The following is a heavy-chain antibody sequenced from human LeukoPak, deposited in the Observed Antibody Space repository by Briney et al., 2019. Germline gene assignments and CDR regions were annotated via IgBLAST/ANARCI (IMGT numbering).Heavy chain of an antibody. CDR3: ARENNSGSYVWFDP. J-gene: IGHJ5*02. Sequence: PGGSLRLSCAASGFTVSDTYMNWVRQAPGKGLEWVSVIYSGGSTDYADSVKGRFTISRDNSKNTLFLQMNSLRAEDTAVYYCARENNSGSYVWFDPWGQGTLVTVSS. CDR2: IYSGGST. D-gene: IGHD3-10*01. CDR1: GFTVSDTY. V-gene: IGHV3-53*01.